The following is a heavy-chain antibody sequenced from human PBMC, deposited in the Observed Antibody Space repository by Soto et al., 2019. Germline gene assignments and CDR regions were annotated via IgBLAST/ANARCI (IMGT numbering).Heavy chain of an antibody. J-gene: IGHJ5*01. V-gene: IGHV1-8*01. Sequence: QVQLVQSGAEVKKPGASVKVSCKASGYIFTNYDINWVRQATGQGLEWMGWMNPNSGNTGYAQKFQGRVTMTRDTSIRTAYMELSSLRSEDTAVYYCARAIAAGGSNWSDSWRQGTLVTVSS. D-gene: IGHD6-13*01. CDR2: MNPNSGNT. CDR1: GYIFTNYD. CDR3: ARAIAAGGSNWSDS.